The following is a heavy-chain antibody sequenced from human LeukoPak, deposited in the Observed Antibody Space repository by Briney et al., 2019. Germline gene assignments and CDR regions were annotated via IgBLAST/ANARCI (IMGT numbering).Heavy chain of an antibody. CDR2: IIPIFGTA. V-gene: IGHV1-69*05. D-gene: IGHD6-19*01. CDR1: GGTFSSYA. CDR3: ARALWIAVAPTYFDY. J-gene: IGHJ4*02. Sequence: GASVKVSCKASGGTFSSYAISWVRQAPGQGLEWMGGIIPIFGTANYAQKLQGRVTMTTDTSTSTAYMELRSLRSDDTAVYYCARALWIAVAPTYFDYWGQGTLVTVSS.